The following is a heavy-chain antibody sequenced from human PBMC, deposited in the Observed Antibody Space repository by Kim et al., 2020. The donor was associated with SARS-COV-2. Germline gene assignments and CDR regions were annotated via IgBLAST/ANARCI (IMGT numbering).Heavy chain of an antibody. CDR2: LYYSGSP. D-gene: IGHD2-15*01. V-gene: IGHV4-39*01. CDR1: GGSISSSSYY. Sequence: SETLSLTCTVSGGSISSSSYYWGWIRQPQGRGREWFGSLYYSGSPYSNPSLKSRVTISVDTSKNQFSLKLSSVTAADTAVYYCARQRYCSGGSCYHGYWGQGTLVTVSS. CDR3: ARQRYCSGGSCYHGY. J-gene: IGHJ4*02.